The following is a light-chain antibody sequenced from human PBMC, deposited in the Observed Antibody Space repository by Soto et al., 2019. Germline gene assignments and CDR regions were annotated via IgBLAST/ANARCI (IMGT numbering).Light chain of an antibody. Sequence: DIHLAQSPSFLSASVGDIVTNTCRASQGISSNLAWYQQKPGKAPKLLIYAASTLQSGVPSRFSGSGSGTEFTLTISSLQPEDFATYYCQQFNSYPITFGQGTRLEIK. CDR3: QQFNSYPIT. J-gene: IGKJ5*01. CDR2: AAS. CDR1: QGISSN. V-gene: IGKV1-9*01.